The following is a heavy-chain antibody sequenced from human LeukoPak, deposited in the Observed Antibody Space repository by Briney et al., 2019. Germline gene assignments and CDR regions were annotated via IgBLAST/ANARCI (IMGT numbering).Heavy chain of an antibody. CDR3: ARNERGDYYFDY. D-gene: IGHD3-10*01. V-gene: IGHV4-59*11. CDR2: IYYSGST. Sequence: SETLSLTCTVSGGSISSHYWSWIRQPPGKGLEWIGYIYYSGSTNCNPSLKSRVTISVDTSKNQFSLKLRSVTAADTAVYYCARNERGDYYFDYWGQGTLVTVSS. CDR1: GGSISSHY. J-gene: IGHJ4*02.